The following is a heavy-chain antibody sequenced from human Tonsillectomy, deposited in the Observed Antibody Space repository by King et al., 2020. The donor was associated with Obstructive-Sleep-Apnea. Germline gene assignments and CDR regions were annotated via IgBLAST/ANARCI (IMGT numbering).Heavy chain of an antibody. CDR3: VGVRTDGSNSGY. CDR2: ISYDGSIK. J-gene: IGHJ4*02. V-gene: IGHV3-30-3*01. D-gene: IGHD5-24*01. CDR1: GFTFSSYA. Sequence: VQLVESGGGVVQPGRSLRLSCAASGFTFSSYAMHWVRQAPGKGLEWVAVISYDGSIKYYADSVKGRFTISRDNFKNMLYLQMNSLRAEDTAVYFCVGVRTDGSNSGYWGQGALVTVSS.